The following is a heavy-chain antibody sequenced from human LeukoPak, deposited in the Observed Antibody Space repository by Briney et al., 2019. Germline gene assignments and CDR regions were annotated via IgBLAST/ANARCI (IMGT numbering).Heavy chain of an antibody. J-gene: IGHJ4*02. D-gene: IGHD1-14*01. V-gene: IGHV1-69*04. CDR2: IIPIFGIA. Sequence: SVKISCKASEGTFSSYAISWVRQAPRQGLEWMGRIIPIFGIANYAQKFQGRVTITADKSTSTAYMELSSLRSEDTAVYYCAREGVPEYYFDYWGQGTLVTVSS. CDR1: EGTFSSYA. CDR3: AREGVPEYYFDY.